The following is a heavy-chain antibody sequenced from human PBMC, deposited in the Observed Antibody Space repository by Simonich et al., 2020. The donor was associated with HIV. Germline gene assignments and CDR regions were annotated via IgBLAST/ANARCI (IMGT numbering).Heavy chain of an antibody. V-gene: IGHV4-34*01. CDR1: GGSFSGYY. CDR2: INHSERT. D-gene: IGHD5-18*01. CDR3: ARGRKRWLQLHTGGAFDI. Sequence: QVKLQQWGAGLLKPSETLSLTCAVYGGSFSGYYWSWIRQPPGKGLGWIGEINHSERTNYTPSHKSRVTISVDTSKNQFSRKLSSGTAADTAVYYCARGRKRWLQLHTGGAFDIWGQGTMVTVSS. J-gene: IGHJ3*02.